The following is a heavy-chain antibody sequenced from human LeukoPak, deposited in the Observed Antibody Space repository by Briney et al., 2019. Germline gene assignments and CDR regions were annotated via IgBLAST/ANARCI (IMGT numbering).Heavy chain of an antibody. J-gene: IGHJ4*02. CDR1: GYTFNGYY. CDR2: INPNSGGT. V-gene: IGHV1-2*02. CDR3: ARGDSSGWYLVDY. Sequence: ASVKVSCKASGYTFNGYYMHWVRQAPGQGLEWMGWINPNSGGTNYAQKFQGRVTMTRDTSISTAYMELSRLRSDDTAVYYCARGDSSGWYLVDYWGKGTLVTVSS. D-gene: IGHD6-19*01.